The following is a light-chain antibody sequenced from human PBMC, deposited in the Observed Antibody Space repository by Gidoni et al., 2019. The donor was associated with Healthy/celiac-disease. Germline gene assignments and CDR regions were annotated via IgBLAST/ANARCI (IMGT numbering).Light chain of an antibody. Sequence: DIQMTQSPSSLSASVGDRVTITCRASKSISSYLNWYQQKPGKAPKLLIYAASSLQSGVPSMFSGSGSGTDFTLTISSLQPEDFATYYCQQSYSTPRTFXPXTKVDIK. CDR1: KSISSY. V-gene: IGKV1-39*01. J-gene: IGKJ3*01. CDR2: AAS. CDR3: QQSYSTPRT.